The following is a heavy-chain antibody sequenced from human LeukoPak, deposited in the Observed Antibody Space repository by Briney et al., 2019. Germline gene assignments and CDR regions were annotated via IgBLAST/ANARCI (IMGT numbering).Heavy chain of an antibody. CDR2: ISSIGYTM. CDR3: ARQAGNIVVVPAAMDS. Sequence: GGSLRLSCAASGFIFSAFEMNWVRQAPGKGLEWVSYISSIGYTMYYADSVKGRYPISRDNRKTSLYLKINSLRVEDTAVYYCARQAGNIVVVPAAMDSWGQGTLVTVSS. D-gene: IGHD2-2*01. V-gene: IGHV3-48*03. J-gene: IGHJ5*01. CDR1: GFIFSAFE.